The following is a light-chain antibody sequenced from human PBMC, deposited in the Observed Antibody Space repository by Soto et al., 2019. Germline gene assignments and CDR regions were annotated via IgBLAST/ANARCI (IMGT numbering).Light chain of an antibody. Sequence: QAVVTQEPSLTVSPGGTVTLTCGSSTGAVTNGHYPYWFQQKPGQAPRTLIYDTTNRHSWTPARFSGSLLGGNAALTLSGAQPEDEAEYYCLLSYNGPYVFGTGTKLTVL. CDR3: LLSYNGPYV. CDR2: DTT. V-gene: IGLV7-46*01. CDR1: TGAVTNGHY. J-gene: IGLJ1*01.